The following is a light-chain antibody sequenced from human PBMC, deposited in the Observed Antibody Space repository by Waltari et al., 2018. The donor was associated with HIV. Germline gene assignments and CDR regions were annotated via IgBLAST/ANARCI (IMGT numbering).Light chain of an antibody. J-gene: IGLJ2*01. CDR3: ASNRLDDTLI. Sequence: QSALTQPASVSGFLGQSINISCTGISTDSRFYQYVSWYQQHPGKIPRLIIFDINNRPSGVSDHFSGSRSGNSASLTFSGLQSGDEAHYYCASNRLDDTLIFGGGTKLTVL. V-gene: IGLV2-14*03. CDR1: STDSRFYQY. CDR2: DIN.